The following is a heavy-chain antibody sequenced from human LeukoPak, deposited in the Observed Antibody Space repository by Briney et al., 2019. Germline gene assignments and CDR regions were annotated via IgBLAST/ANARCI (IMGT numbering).Heavy chain of an antibody. V-gene: IGHV3-33*08. CDR2: IWYDGSNK. CDR1: GFTFTNAW. D-gene: IGHD2-2*02. CDR3: ARGGYCSSTSCYTGRFDY. Sequence: GGSLRLSCVDSGFTFTNAWMSWVRQAPGKGLEWVAVIWYDGSNKYYADSVKGRFTISRDNSKNTLYLQMNSLRAEGTAVYYCARGGYCSSTSCYTGRFDYWGQGTLVTVSS. J-gene: IGHJ4*02.